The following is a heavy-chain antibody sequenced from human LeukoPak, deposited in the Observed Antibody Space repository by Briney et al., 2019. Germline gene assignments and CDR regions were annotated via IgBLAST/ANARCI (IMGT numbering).Heavy chain of an antibody. CDR3: ARVYSGSYCADY. J-gene: IGHJ4*02. CDR2: ISSISTYI. V-gene: IGHV3-21*01. D-gene: IGHD1-26*01. Sequence: GSLRLSCAASGFTFSSYSMNWVRQAPGKGLEWVASISSISTYIYYADSVKGRFTISRYNDKNSLYLQMNSLGAEDMAVYYCARVYSGSYCADYWGQGTLVTVSS. CDR1: GFTFSSYS.